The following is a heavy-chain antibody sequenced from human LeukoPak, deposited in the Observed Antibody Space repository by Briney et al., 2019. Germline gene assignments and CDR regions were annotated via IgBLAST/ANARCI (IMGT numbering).Heavy chain of an antibody. V-gene: IGHV4-38-2*01. CDR3: ARGVRFLEWLLLDDAFDI. CDR2: IYHSGST. CDR1: GYSISSGYY. D-gene: IGHD3-3*01. J-gene: IGHJ3*02. Sequence: SETLSLTCAVSGYSISSGYYWGWIRQPPGKGLEWIGSIYHSGSTNYNPSLKSRVTISVDTSKNQFSLKLSSVTAADTAVYYCARGVRFLEWLLLDDAFDIWGQGTMVTVSS.